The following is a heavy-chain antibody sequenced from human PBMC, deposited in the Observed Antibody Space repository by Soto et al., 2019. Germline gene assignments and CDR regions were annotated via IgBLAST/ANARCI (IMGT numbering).Heavy chain of an antibody. Sequence: ASVNVSCKASGYTFPSYGISWVRQAPGQGFEWMGWISAYNGNTNYAQKLQGRVTMTTDTSTSTAYMELRSLRSDDTAVYYCARDRPVLRYFAWLYNDYWGQVPLVTVS. CDR3: ARDRPVLRYFAWLYNDY. J-gene: IGHJ4*02. CDR2: ISAYNGNT. CDR1: GYTFPSYG. D-gene: IGHD3-9*01. V-gene: IGHV1-18*01.